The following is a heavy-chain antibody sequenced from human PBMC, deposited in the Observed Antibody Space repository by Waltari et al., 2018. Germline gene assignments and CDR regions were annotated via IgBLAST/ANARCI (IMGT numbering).Heavy chain of an antibody. D-gene: IGHD3-16*02. CDR1: GAPISNDRSY. CDR2: IYHTGST. Sequence: QLQLQESGPGLVKPSETLSLTCTVSGAPISNDRSYWGWIRQPPGKGLEWIGSIYHTGSTYYNPSLKSRVTVSQDTPRNQFSLKLSSVTAADTALYYCARASRIMITFGGVIAFDPWGQGTLVTVSS. V-gene: IGHV4-39*01. CDR3: ARASRIMITFGGVIAFDP. J-gene: IGHJ5*02.